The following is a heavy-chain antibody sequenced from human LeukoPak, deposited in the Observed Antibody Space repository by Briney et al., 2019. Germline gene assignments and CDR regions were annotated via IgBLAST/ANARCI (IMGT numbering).Heavy chain of an antibody. CDR2: IYHRGST. V-gene: IGHV4-30-2*01. Sequence: KPSETLSLTCAVSGGSISSGGYSWSWIRQPPRKGLEWIGYIYHRGSTYYNPSLKSRVTISVDRSKNQFSLKLSSVTAADTAVYYCAGSLGYCSSTSCYKSGWFDPWGQGTLVTVSS. J-gene: IGHJ5*02. D-gene: IGHD2-2*02. CDR1: GGSISSGGYS. CDR3: AGSLGYCSSTSCYKSGWFDP.